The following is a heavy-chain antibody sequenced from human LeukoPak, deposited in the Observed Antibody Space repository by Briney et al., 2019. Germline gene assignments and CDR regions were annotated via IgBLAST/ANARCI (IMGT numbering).Heavy chain of an antibody. Sequence: GGSLRQACSASGFTFISYSMNWVRQAPGKGLEWVSSISSSGSYIYYADSVNGRFTISRDNAKNSLYLQMNSLRAEDTAVYYCAREQAVAGELDYWGQGTLVTVSS. D-gene: IGHD6-19*01. J-gene: IGHJ4*02. CDR1: GFTFISYS. V-gene: IGHV3-21*01. CDR3: AREQAVAGELDY. CDR2: ISSSGSYI.